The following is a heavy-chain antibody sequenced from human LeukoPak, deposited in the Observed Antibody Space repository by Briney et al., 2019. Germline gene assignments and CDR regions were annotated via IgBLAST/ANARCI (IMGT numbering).Heavy chain of an antibody. Sequence: GGSLRLSCAASGFTFSSYGMSWVRQAPGKGLEWVSAISVSGGSTYYADSVKGRFTISRDNSKNTLYLQMNSLRAEDTAVYYCAKPRKGLRYFDWLFDAFDIWGQGTMVTVSS. CDR1: GFTFSSYG. CDR2: ISVSGGST. J-gene: IGHJ3*02. V-gene: IGHV3-23*01. CDR3: AKPRKGLRYFDWLFDAFDI. D-gene: IGHD3-9*01.